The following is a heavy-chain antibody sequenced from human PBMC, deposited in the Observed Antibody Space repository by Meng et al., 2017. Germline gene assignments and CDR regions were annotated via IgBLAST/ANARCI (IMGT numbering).Heavy chain of an antibody. J-gene: IGHJ5*02. Sequence: QVQLQHWVAGLFEPSATLALTCAVYGGSFSTYYWSWIRQPTGKGLEWIGEINHSGSTNYTPSLKSRVTISVDTSRNQFSLKLTSVTAADTAVYYCARELYLAEFDPWGQGTLVTVSS. V-gene: IGHV4-34*01. CDR3: ARELYLAEFDP. CDR1: GGSFSTYY. CDR2: INHSGST. D-gene: IGHD1-7*01.